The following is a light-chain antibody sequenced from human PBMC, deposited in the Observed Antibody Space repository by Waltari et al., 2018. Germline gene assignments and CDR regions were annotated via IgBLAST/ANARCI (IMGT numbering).Light chain of an antibody. J-gene: IGKJ1*01. V-gene: IGKV3-11*01. CDR2: DAS. CDR1: QSITND. Sequence: EIVLTQYPATVSLSPGERDTLSCRTSQSITNDLSWYQHKPGQAPRLLIYDASNRATGIPARFRGSGSGTDFTLTIGSLEPEDFAVYYCLQRTSWPRTFGQGTKVEI. CDR3: LQRTSWPRT.